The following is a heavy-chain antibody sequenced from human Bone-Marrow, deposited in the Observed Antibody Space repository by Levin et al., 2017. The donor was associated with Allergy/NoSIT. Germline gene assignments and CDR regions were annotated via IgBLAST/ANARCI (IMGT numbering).Heavy chain of an antibody. J-gene: IGHJ4*02. CDR3: ARGGMFYHDSSGYPFDY. CDR2: IYYLGHT. D-gene: IGHD3-22*01. CDR1: GGSIGSSDYY. Sequence: SCTVSGGSIGSSDYYWSWIRQTPGKGLEWIECIYYLGHTYYNRSLKSRVTISMDTSQNQLSLKLRSVTAADTAVYYCARGGMFYHDSSGYPFDYWGQGTQVTVSS. V-gene: IGHV4-30-4*01.